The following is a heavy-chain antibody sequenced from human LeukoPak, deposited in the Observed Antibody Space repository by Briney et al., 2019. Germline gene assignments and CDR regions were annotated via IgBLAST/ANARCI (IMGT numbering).Heavy chain of an antibody. V-gene: IGHV3-74*01. J-gene: IGHJ4*02. CDR2: IRSDGSDT. CDR3: ARDLSGVAGYTYGRGIDY. Sequence: GGSLRLSCAASGFTFSDTWTHWVRQAPGKGLVWVSRIRSDGSDTRYAESVKGRFTISRDNSKNTLYLQMNSLRAEDTAVYYCARDLSGVAGYTYGRGIDYWGQGTLVTVSS. CDR1: GFTFSDTW. D-gene: IGHD5-18*01.